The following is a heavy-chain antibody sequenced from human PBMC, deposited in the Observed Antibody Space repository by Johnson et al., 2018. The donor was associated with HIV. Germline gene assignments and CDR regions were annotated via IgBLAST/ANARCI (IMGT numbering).Heavy chain of an antibody. D-gene: IGHD6-6*01. V-gene: IGHV3-30*02. CDR1: GFTFSSHG. J-gene: IGHJ3*02. Sequence: QMQLVESGGGVVQPGGSLRLSCAASGFTFSSHGMHWVRQAPGKGLEWVAFIRYDGSNKYYAVSVKGGLTISRDNSKNTLYPQMNSLRAEDTAVYYCAKDRRTYSSSADAFDIWGQGTMVTVSA. CDR3: AKDRRTYSSSADAFDI. CDR2: IRYDGSNK.